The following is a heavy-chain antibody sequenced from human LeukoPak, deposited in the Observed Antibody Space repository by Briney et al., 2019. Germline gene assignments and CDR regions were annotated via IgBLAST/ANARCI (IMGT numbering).Heavy chain of an antibody. CDR3: AKGAMVRGVLDY. V-gene: IGHV1-46*01. J-gene: IGHJ4*02. CDR1: GYTFTSYY. D-gene: IGHD3-10*01. Sequence: ASVKVSCKASGYTFTSYYMHWVRQAPGQGLEWMGIINPSGGSTSYAQKFQGRVTMTRDTSTSTVYMELSSLRAEDTAVYYCAKGAMVRGVLDYWGQGTLVTVSS. CDR2: INPSGGST.